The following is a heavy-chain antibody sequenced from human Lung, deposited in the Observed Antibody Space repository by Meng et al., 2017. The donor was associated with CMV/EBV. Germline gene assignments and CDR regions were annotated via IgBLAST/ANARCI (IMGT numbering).Heavy chain of an antibody. J-gene: IGHJ4*02. CDR1: DVSISNGTFF. CDR2: FFHSGDT. D-gene: IGHD1-26*01. V-gene: IGHV4-39*01. CDR3: ARHLRGYSWPKSD. Sequence: GSLRLSXTVSDVSISNGTFFWGWIRQPPGKGLEWIGSFFHSGDTYSNPSLRSRVAISVDTSKNQFSLRLSSVTATDTAVYYCARHLRGYSWPKSDWGQGTLVTVSS.